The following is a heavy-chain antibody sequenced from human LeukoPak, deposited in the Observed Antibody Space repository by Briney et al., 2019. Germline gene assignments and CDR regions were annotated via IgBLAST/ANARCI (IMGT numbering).Heavy chain of an antibody. V-gene: IGHV4-59*11. Sequence: SETLSLTCTVSGGSISSHYWSWIRQPPGKGLEWIGYIYYSGSTNYNPSLKSRVTISVDTSKNQFSLKLSSVTAADTAVHYCASYYDDAFDIWGQGTMVTVSS. J-gene: IGHJ3*02. D-gene: IGHD3-22*01. CDR2: IYYSGST. CDR1: GGSISSHY. CDR3: ASYYDDAFDI.